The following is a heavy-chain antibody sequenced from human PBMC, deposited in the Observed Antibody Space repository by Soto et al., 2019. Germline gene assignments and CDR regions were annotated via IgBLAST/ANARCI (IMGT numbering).Heavy chain of an antibody. CDR2: IYYSGST. V-gene: IGHV4-39*01. CDR3: ARQVTLIGIAAGSWFDP. CDR1: GGSISSSSYY. D-gene: IGHD6-13*01. Sequence: SETLSLTCTVSGGSISSSSYYWGWIRQPPGKELEWIGSIYYSGSTYYNPSLKSRVTISVDTSKNQFSLKLSSVTAADTAVYYCARQVTLIGIAAGSWFDPWGQGTVVTVSS. J-gene: IGHJ5*02.